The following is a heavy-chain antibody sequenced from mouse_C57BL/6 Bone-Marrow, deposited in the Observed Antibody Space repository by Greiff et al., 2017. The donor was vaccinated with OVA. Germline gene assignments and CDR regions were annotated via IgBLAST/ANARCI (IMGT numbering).Heavy chain of an antibody. CDR1: GYAFTNYL. J-gene: IGHJ3*01. Sequence: VMLVESGAELVRPGTSVKVSCKASGYAFTNYLIEWVKQRPGQGLEWIGVINPGSGGTNYNEKFKGKATLTADKSSSTAYMQLSSLTSEDSAVYFCARAYGNYGFAYWGQGTLVTVSA. V-gene: IGHV1-54*01. D-gene: IGHD2-1*01. CDR2: INPGSGGT. CDR3: ARAYGNYGFAY.